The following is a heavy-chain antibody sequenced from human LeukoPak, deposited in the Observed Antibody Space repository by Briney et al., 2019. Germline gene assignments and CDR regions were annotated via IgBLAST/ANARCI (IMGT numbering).Heavy chain of an antibody. D-gene: IGHD6-13*01. CDR2: ISAYNGNT. J-gene: IGHJ4*02. V-gene: IGHV1-18*01. CDR1: GYTFTSYG. Sequence: WASVKVSCKASGYTFTSYGISWVRQAPGQGLEWMGWISAYNGNTNYAQKLQGRGTMTTDTSTSTAYMELRSRRSDDTAVYYCARVTYSGYSSSWYQYWGQGTLVTVSS. CDR3: ARVTYSGYSSSWYQY.